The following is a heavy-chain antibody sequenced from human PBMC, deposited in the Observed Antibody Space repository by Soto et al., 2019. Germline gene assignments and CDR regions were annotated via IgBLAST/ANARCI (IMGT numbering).Heavy chain of an antibody. CDR2: INWNSGII. D-gene: IGHD2-15*01. Sequence: PGGSLRLSCAASGFTFDDYAMHWVRQAPGKGLEWVSGINWNSGIIDYVDSVKGRFTISRDNAKNSLYLQMNSLRPEDTALYYCTKGYCSGGTCPIDYRGQGTLVTVSS. J-gene: IGHJ4*02. CDR1: GFTFDDYA. V-gene: IGHV3-9*01. CDR3: TKGYCSGGTCPIDY.